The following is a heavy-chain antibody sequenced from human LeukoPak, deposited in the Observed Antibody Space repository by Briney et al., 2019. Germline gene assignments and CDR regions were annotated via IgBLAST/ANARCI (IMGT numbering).Heavy chain of an antibody. CDR2: ISYDGSNK. J-gene: IGHJ4*02. Sequence: PGGSLRLSCAASGFTFSSYSIHWVRQAPGKGLEWVTVISYDGSNKYYADSVKGRFTISRDNSKNTLYLQMNSLRAEDTAVYYCARDYDFWSGPDYWGQGTLVTVSS. CDR1: GFTFSSYS. D-gene: IGHD3-3*01. V-gene: IGHV3-30-3*01. CDR3: ARDYDFWSGPDY.